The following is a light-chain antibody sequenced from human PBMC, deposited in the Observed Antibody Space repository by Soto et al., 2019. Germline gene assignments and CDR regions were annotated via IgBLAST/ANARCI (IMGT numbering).Light chain of an antibody. CDR1: QSILSSSNNKNS. CDR3: QQSHSCPLT. V-gene: IGKV4-1*01. Sequence: DIVMTQSPDSLSVSLGERATINCKSIQSILSSSNNKNSFAWYQQKPGQSPKPLIHWASTRDSGVPGRFSGSGCGTDFTLSISSLPAEAGAVYYSQQSHSCPLTFGGGTKVEIK. J-gene: IGKJ4*01. CDR2: WAS.